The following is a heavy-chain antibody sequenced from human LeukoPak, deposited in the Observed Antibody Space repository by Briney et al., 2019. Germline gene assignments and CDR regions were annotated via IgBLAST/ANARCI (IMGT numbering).Heavy chain of an antibody. D-gene: IGHD4-23*01. J-gene: IGHJ5*02. CDR2: MCPSGRT. V-gene: IGHV4-4*08. CDR3: ATSYDGKTAPYDL. CDR1: NDSISSYC. Sequence: PSETLSLTCTVSNDSISSYCCSWVRQPPGKGLEWIGFMCPSGRTDYNPSLESRVTMSLDTSKNQLSMELSFLTAADTAVYYCATSYDGKTAPYDLWGHGTLVTVSS.